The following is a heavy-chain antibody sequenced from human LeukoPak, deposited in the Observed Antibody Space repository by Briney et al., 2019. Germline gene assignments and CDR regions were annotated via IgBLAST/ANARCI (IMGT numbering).Heavy chain of an antibody. V-gene: IGHV3-48*03. J-gene: IGHJ6*02. CDR3: ARMDYYYGMDV. Sequence: GGSLRLSCAASGFTFSSYEMNWVRQAPGKGLEWVSSITSSGSTIYYADSLKGRLTISRDNAKNSLYLQMNSLRAEDTAVYYCARMDYYYGMDVWGQGTTVTVSS. CDR1: GFTFSSYE. CDR2: ITSSGSTI.